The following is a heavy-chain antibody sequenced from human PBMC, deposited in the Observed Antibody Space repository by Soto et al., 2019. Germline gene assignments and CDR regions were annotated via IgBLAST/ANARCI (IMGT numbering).Heavy chain of an antibody. CDR1: GYTFTGYY. CDR2: INPYTGGT. D-gene: IGHD2-21*02. J-gene: IGHJ6*02. CDR3: ATQFHHCGGDCYRGPYFGMDV. Sequence: QVQLVQSGSEVKEPGASVKVSCKASGYTFTGYYVLWVRQAPGQGPECMGWINPYTGGTNYAQKFQGRVTMTRDTSIRTAYMELIKLISDDTAVYYCATQFHHCGGDCYRGPYFGMDVWGQGTTVTVSS. V-gene: IGHV1-2*02.